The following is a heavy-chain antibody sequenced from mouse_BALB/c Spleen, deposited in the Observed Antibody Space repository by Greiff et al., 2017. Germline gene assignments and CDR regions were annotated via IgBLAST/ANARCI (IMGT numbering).Heavy chain of an antibody. CDR2: IDPSDSYT. D-gene: IGHD2-4*01. J-gene: IGHJ2*01. CDR1: GYTFTSYW. V-gene: IGHV1S127*01. Sequence: VQLQQPGAELVKPGASVKMSCKASGYTFTSYWMHWVKQRPGQGLEWIGVIDPSDSYTSYNQKFKGKDTLTVDTSSSTAYMQLSSLTSEDSAVYYCTRGQIYYDYDGYYFDYGGQGTTLSLL. CDR3: TRGQIYYDYDGYYFDY.